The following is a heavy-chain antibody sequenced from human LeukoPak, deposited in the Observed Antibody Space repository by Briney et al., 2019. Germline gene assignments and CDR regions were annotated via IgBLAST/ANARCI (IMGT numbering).Heavy chain of an antibody. CDR1: GGSISSYY. J-gene: IGHJ5*02. Sequence: SETLSLTCTVSGGSISSYYWSWIRQSPGKGLEWIGYIYYSGSTNYNPSLKSRVTISVDTSKNQFSLKLSSVTAADTAVYYCARETMVRFDPWGQGTLVTVSS. CDR3: ARETMVRFDP. V-gene: IGHV4-59*01. D-gene: IGHD3-10*01. CDR2: IYYSGST.